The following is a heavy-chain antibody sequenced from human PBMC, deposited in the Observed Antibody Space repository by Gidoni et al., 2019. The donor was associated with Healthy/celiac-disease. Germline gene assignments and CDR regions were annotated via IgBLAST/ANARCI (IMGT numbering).Heavy chain of an antibody. J-gene: IGHJ3*02. Sequence: QVQLVQSGAEVTKPGASVKVSCKASGYTFTGYYMHWVRQAPGQGLEWMGWINPNSGGTNYAQKFQGWVTMTGDTSISTAYMELSRLRSDDTAVYYCALTMISRGAFDIWGQGTMVTVSS. CDR1: GYTFTGYY. D-gene: IGHD3-22*01. V-gene: IGHV1-2*04. CDR2: INPNSGGT. CDR3: ALTMISRGAFDI.